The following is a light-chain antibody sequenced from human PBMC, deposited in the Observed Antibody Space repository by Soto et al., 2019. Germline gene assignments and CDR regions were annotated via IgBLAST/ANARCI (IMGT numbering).Light chain of an antibody. V-gene: IGKV3D-15*01. CDR1: QSVGSD. J-gene: IGKJ4*01. CDR3: QQYNSWPLT. CDR2: DIF. Sequence: EILMKQSPATRSVSPGERATLSCRASQSVGSDLAWYQQKPGQAPRLVIYDIFTRATGVPPRISGSGSGTEFTLTISSLQSEDFAVYYCQQYNSWPLTFGGGTNVDIK.